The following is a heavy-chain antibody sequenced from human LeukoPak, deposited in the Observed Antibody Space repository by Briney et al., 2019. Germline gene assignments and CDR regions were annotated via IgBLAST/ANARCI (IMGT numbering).Heavy chain of an antibody. CDR2: ISGSGGST. Sequence: GGTLRLSCAASGLTFSNYGMSWVRQAPGKGLEWVSAISGSGGSTYYADSVKGRFTISRDNSKNTLYLQMNSLRAEDTAVYYCAKAPRYSSSSYYWGQGTLVTVSS. V-gene: IGHV3-23*01. CDR1: GLTFSNYG. CDR3: AKAPRYSSSSYY. J-gene: IGHJ4*02. D-gene: IGHD6-6*01.